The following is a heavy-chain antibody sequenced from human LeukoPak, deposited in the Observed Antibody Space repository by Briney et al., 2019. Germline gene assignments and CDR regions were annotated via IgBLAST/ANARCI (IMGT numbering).Heavy chain of an antibody. CDR2: IYYSGST. CDR3: ARLGKYGSGSVDV. Sequence: SETLSLTCTVSGGSISSYYWSWIRQPPGKGLEWIGYIYYSGSTNYNPSLKSRVTISVDTSKNQFSLKLSTVTAADTAVYYCARLGKYGSGSVDVWGQGTTVTVSS. J-gene: IGHJ6*02. CDR1: GGSISSYY. D-gene: IGHD3-10*01. V-gene: IGHV4-59*01.